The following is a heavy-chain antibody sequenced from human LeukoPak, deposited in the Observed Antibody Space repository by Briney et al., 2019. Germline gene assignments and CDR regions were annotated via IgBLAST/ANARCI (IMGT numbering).Heavy chain of an antibody. Sequence: PGGSLRLSCAASGFTFSSYWMSWVRQAPGKGLEWVANIKQDGSEKYYVDSVKGRFTISRDNAKNSLYLQMNSLRAEDTAVYYCAKAGNYYGSGSYSNYWGQGTLVTVPS. CDR3: AKAGNYYGSGSYSNY. V-gene: IGHV3-7*03. D-gene: IGHD3-10*01. J-gene: IGHJ4*02. CDR1: GFTFSSYW. CDR2: IKQDGSEK.